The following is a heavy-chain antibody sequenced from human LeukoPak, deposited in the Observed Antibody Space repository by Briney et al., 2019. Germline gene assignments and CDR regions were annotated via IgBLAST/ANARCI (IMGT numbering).Heavy chain of an antibody. J-gene: IGHJ4*02. V-gene: IGHV4-39*01. Sequence: SETLSLTCTVSGGSISSSSYYWGWIRQPPGKGLEWIGSIYYSGSTYYNPSLKSRVNISVDTSKNQFSRKLSSVTAADTAVYYCARQPPVPAAIFHFDYWGQGTLVTVSS. CDR2: IYYSGST. D-gene: IGHD2-2*02. CDR1: GGSISSSSYY. CDR3: ARQPPVPAAIFHFDY.